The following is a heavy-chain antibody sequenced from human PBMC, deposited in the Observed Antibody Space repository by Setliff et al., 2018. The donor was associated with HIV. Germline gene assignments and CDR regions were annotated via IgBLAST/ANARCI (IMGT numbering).Heavy chain of an antibody. CDR3: GRDRTPYYYDSSGFNWFDP. CDR1: GYTFTSYA. Sequence: GASVKVSCKASGYTFTSYAMHWVRQAPGQGLEWMGGIIPIFGTTNYAQMFQGRVTMTADESTGTAYMELSSLRSEDTAVYYCGRDRTPYYYDSSGFNWFDPWGQGTLVTVSS. CDR2: IIPIFGTT. J-gene: IGHJ5*02. V-gene: IGHV1-69*13. D-gene: IGHD3-22*01.